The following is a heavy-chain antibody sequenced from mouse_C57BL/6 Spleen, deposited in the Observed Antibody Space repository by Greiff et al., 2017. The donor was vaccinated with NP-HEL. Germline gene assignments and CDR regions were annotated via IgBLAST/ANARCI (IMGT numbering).Heavy chain of an antibody. D-gene: IGHD1-1*01. CDR3: ARRDYYGSSYVETWFAY. CDR1: GFTFSSYG. V-gene: IGHV5-6*01. Sequence: EVKLVESGGDLVKPGGSLKLSCAASGFTFSSYGMSWVRQTPDKRLEWVAAISSGGSYTYYPDSVKGRFTISRDNAKNTLYLKISSLKSEDTAMYYCARRDYYGSSYVETWFAYWGQGTLVTVSA. CDR2: ISSGGSYT. J-gene: IGHJ3*01.